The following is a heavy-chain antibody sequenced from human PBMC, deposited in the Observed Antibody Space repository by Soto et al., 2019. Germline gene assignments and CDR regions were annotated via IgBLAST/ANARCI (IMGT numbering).Heavy chain of an antibody. V-gene: IGHV3-7*05. Sequence: PGGSLRLSCAASGFTFSSYWMSWVRQAPGKGLEWVANIKQDGGEKYYVDSVKGRFTISRDNSKSTLYLQMNSLRAEDTAVYYCATIFRYGDTEYWGQGVLVTVSS. CDR3: ATIFRYGDTEY. D-gene: IGHD2-21*02. CDR1: GFTFSSYW. J-gene: IGHJ4*02. CDR2: IKQDGGEK.